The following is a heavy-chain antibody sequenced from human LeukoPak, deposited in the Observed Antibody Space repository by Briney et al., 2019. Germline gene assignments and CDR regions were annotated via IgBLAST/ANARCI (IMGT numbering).Heavy chain of an antibody. V-gene: IGHV1-8*01. Sequence: ASVKVSCKASGYTFTTYDINWVRQATGQGLEWMGWMNPNSGNTDYAQKFQGRVTTTRNTSITTAFMELNNLRSEDTAVYYCARGPPEHLQGYWGQGTLVTVSS. CDR2: MNPNSGNT. D-gene: IGHD1-14*01. CDR3: ARGPPEHLQGY. J-gene: IGHJ4*02. CDR1: GYTFTTYD.